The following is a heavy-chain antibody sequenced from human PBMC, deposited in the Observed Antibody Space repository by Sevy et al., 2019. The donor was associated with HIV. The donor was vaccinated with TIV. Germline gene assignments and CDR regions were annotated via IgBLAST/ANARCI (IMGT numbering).Heavy chain of an antibody. CDR2: LSFGCGEI. CDR3: AREGCTKPHNY. J-gene: IGHJ4*02. D-gene: IGHD2-8*01. V-gene: IGHV3-23*01. Sequence: GSLRLSCAASGFTFSKYSMSWVRQPPGKGLEWVSTLSFGCGEINHADSVKGRFTISRDNSKNSLYLQMNNLRAEDTAVYYCAREGCTKPHNYWGQGTLVTVSS. CDR1: GFTFSKYS.